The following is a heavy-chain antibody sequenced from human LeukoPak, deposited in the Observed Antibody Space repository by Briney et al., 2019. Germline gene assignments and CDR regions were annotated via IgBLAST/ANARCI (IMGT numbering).Heavy chain of an antibody. V-gene: IGHV1-8*02. CDR3: ARRSRRGNWFDP. D-gene: IGHD1-26*01. J-gene: IGHJ5*02. CDR1: GGTFSSYA. Sequence: ASVKVSCKASGGTFSSYAISWVRQATGQGLEWMGWMNPNSGNTGYAQKFQGRVTMTRNTSISTAYMELSSLRSEDTAVYYCARRSRRGNWFDPWGQGTLVTVSS. CDR2: MNPNSGNT.